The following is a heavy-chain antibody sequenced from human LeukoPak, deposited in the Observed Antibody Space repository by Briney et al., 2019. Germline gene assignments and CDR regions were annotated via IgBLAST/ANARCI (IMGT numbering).Heavy chain of an antibody. CDR1: GYTFTGYY. CDR2: INPNSGGT. D-gene: IGHD6-13*01. Sequence: ASVKVSCKASGYTFTGYYMHWVRQAPGQGLEWMGWINPNSGGTNYAQKFQGRVTMTRDTSISTAYMELSRLRSDDTAVYYCARDRDSSSPTSIDYWGQGTLVTVSS. CDR3: ARDRDSSSPTSIDY. V-gene: IGHV1-2*02. J-gene: IGHJ4*02.